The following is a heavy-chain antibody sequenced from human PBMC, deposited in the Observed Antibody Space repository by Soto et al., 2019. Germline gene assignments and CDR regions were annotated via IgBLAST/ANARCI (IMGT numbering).Heavy chain of an antibody. J-gene: IGHJ4*02. D-gene: IGHD6-13*01. CDR3: ARCRGAAADYFDF. CDR1: GFTFSDYY. V-gene: IGHV3-11*05. CDR2: ISSSTSHT. Sequence: QVQLVESGGGLVKPGGSLRLSCAVSGFTFSDYYMTWIRQAPGKGLEWVSYISSSTSHTNYADSVKGRFTISRDNAKNSLFLQMNSLRAEDTAVYYCARCRGAAADYFDFWGKGTLVTVSS.